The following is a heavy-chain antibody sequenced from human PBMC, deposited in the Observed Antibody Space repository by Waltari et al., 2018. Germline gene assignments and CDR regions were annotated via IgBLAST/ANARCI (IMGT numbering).Heavy chain of an antibody. J-gene: IGHJ4*02. Sequence: QVQLQESGPGLVKPSETLSLTCAVSGYSISSGYYWGWIRQPPGKGLEWIGSIYHSGRTYSHPALKSRVTISVDPSKNQFSLKLSSVTAADTAVYHCARSKSSSSRLFDYWGQGTLVTVSS. CDR2: IYHSGRT. CDR1: GYSISSGYY. V-gene: IGHV4-38-2*01. CDR3: ARSKSSSSRLFDY. D-gene: IGHD6-6*01.